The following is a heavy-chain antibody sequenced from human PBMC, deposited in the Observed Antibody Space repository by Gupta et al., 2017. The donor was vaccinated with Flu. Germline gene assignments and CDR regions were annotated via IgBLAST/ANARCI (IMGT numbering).Heavy chain of an antibody. Sequence: WVRQAPGQGLEWMGGIIPIFGTANYEQKSQVRGTITADESTSTAYMELSSLRSEAKDAYYGARGPNQYCRSTSCYPGYYYYYDRDVWGKGTTVTVSS. CDR3: ARGPNQYCRSTSCYPGYYYYYDRDV. V-gene: IGHV1-69*01. D-gene: IGHD2-2*01. J-gene: IGHJ6*03. CDR2: IIPIFGTA.